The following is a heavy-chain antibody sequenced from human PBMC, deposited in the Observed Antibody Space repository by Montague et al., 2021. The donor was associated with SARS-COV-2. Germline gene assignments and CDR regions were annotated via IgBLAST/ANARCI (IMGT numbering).Heavy chain of an antibody. V-gene: IGHV3-48*03. CDR3: ARAPGPFREADL. J-gene: IGHJ4*02. Sequence: SLRLSCAGSGFTFSTYEMNWVRQAPGKGLEWISYISSSGRTMTYADSVKGRSTTSRDNAKNSLYLQMNSLRVEDAALYYCARAPGPFREADLWGQGTLVTVSS. D-gene: IGHD2-21*01. CDR1: GFTFSTYE. CDR2: ISSSGRTM.